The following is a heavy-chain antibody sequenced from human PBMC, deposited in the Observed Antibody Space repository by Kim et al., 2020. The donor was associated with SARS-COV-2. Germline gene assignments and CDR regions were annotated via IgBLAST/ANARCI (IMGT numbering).Heavy chain of an antibody. V-gene: IGHV3-30*07. Sequence: KGRFTITRDNSKNKPYLQMNSLRAEDKAVYYCARDQGYCSSTSCFGMDVWGQGTTVTVSS. D-gene: IGHD2-2*01. J-gene: IGHJ6*02. CDR3: ARDQGYCSSTSCFGMDV.